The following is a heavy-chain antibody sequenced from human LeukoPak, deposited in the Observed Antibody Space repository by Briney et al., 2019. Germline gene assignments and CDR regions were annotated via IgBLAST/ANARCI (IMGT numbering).Heavy chain of an antibody. CDR2: IHPDDSDI. Sequence: PGESLKISCQGSGYSFNNYWNGWIRQMPGNGLEWMGIIHPDDSDIRYSPSFQGLVTISADMSISTAYLQWSSLKASDTAKYYCARQGGSGTFGAFNVWGQGTMVTVSS. CDR1: GYSFNNYW. J-gene: IGHJ3*01. CDR3: ARQGGSGTFGAFNV. V-gene: IGHV5-51*01. D-gene: IGHD3-10*01.